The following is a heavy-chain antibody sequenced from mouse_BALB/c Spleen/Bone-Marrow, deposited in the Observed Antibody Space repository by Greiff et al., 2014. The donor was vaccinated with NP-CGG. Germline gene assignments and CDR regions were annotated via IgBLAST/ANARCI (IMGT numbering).Heavy chain of an antibody. D-gene: IGHD1-1*01. V-gene: IGHV1-4*02. CDR1: GHTFTSFT. J-gene: IGHJ2*01. CDR3: AREATYYAYFYH. CDR2: INPTRGYT. Sequence: VQLQQSTPELARPGASVKMSCKASGHTFTSFTIQWIKQRPGQGLEWIGYINPTRGYTDYNQKFKDRTTLTADKSSSTTYMQLTSLTSEDSAVYYSAREATYYAYFYHWGQGPARAVS.